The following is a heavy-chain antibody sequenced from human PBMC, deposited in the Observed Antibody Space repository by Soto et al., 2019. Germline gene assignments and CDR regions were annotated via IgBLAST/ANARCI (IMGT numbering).Heavy chain of an antibody. CDR1: GYSFTSYD. CDR3: ARVSRWIYYGMDV. D-gene: IGHD2-2*03. Sequence: QVQLMLSGAEVKKPGASVKVSCKASGYSFTSYDINWVRQATGQGLEWMGRMNPNSGNTGYAQKFQGQGNITRNTSLSTAYMELSSLRSEDTAVYYCARVSRWIYYGMDVWGQGTTVTVSS. CDR2: MNPNSGNT. V-gene: IGHV1-8*01. J-gene: IGHJ6*02.